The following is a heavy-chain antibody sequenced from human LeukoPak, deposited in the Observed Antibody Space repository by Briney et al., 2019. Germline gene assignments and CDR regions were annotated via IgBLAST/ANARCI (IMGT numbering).Heavy chain of an antibody. J-gene: IGHJ6*03. CDR2: IYYSGST. Sequence: SQTLSLTCTVSGGSISSGDYYWSWIRQPPGKGLEWIGYIYYSGSTYYNPSLKSRVTISVDTSKNQFSLKLSSVTAADTAVYYCARDQGGYSYGYNYYYMDVWGKGPTVTVSS. CDR3: ARDQGGYSYGYNYYYMDV. D-gene: IGHD5-18*01. CDR1: GGSISSGDYY. V-gene: IGHV4-30-4*08.